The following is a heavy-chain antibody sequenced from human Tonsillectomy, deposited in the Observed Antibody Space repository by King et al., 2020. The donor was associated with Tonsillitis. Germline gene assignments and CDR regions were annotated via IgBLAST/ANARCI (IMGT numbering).Heavy chain of an antibody. CDR2: IAYDGSQK. Sequence: VQLVESGGGVVQPGRSLRLSCAASRFNFNKYGMHWVRQAPGKGLEWLGIIAYDGSQKFYADSVKGRFTISRDNSKTTLYLHMTSLTSEDSAIYYCAKELPYSIFGAVLGGGLDVWGQGTTVIVSS. V-gene: IGHV3-30*18. CDR1: RFNFNKYG. CDR3: AKELPYSIFGAVLGGGLDV. D-gene: IGHD2-15*01. J-gene: IGHJ6*02.